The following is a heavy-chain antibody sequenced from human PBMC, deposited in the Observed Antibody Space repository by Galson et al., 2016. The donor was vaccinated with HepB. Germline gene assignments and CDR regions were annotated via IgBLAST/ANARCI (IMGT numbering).Heavy chain of an antibody. V-gene: IGHV3-23*01. CDR2: IGGLHDNT. CDR1: GFTFSNYD. Sequence: LRLSCAASGFTFSNYDLSWVRQAPGRGLECVSGIGGLHDNTYYTDSVKGRFTISRDNSRNTLYLQLNSLRVEDTALYYCWRHDIGGFDGWGQGTLVTVSS. J-gene: IGHJ4*02. CDR3: WRHDIGGFDG. D-gene: IGHD2-15*01.